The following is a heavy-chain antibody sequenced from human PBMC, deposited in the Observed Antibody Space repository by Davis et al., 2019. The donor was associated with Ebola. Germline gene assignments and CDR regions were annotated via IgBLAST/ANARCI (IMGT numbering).Heavy chain of an antibody. J-gene: IGHJ4*02. V-gene: IGHV3-30*03. CDR3: ARKTYFDY. Sequence: GESLKISCAASGFTFSSYSMNWVRQTPGKGLEWVAVISYDGSNKYYADSVKGRFTISRDNSKNTLYLQMNSLRAEDTAVYYCARKTYFDYWGQGTLVTVSS. CDR1: GFTFSSYS. CDR2: ISYDGSNK.